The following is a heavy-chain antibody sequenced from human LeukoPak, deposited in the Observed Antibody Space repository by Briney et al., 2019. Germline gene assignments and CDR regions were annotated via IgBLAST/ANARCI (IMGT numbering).Heavy chain of an antibody. Sequence: PGGSLRLSCAASGFTVSSNYMSWVRQAPGKGLEWVSVIYSGGSKYYADSVKGRFTISRDNSKNTLYLQMNSLTAEDTAVYYCARVGVVPAAIPDGFDIWGQGTMVTVSS. D-gene: IGHD2-2*01. CDR3: ARVGVVPAAIPDGFDI. V-gene: IGHV3-53*01. CDR2: IYSGGSK. J-gene: IGHJ3*02. CDR1: GFTVSSNY.